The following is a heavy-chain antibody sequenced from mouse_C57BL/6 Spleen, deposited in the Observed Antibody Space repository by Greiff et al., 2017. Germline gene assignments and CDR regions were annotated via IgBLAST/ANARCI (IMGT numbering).Heavy chain of an antibody. CDR2: ISSGSSTI. J-gene: IGHJ3*01. V-gene: IGHV5-17*01. Sequence: VQLKESGGGLVQPGGSLQLSCAASGFTFSDYGMHWVRQAPEKGLEWVAYISSGSSTIYYADTVKGRFTISRDNAKNTLFLQMTSLRSEDTALYYCARSRDYDGFAYWGQGTLVSVSA. CDR1: GFTFSDYG. D-gene: IGHD2-4*01. CDR3: ARSRDYDGFAY.